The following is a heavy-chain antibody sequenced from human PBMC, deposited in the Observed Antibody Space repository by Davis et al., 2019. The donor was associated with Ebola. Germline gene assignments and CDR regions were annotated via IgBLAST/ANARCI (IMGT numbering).Heavy chain of an antibody. D-gene: IGHD2-15*01. J-gene: IGHJ3*01. CDR2: LGTSADT. Sequence: PGGSLRLSCAASGFVSSSYVMSWVRRAPGKGLEWVSTLGTSADTYYAASVKGRFTISRDNSKNTLHLQMNSLRVEDTAIYYCVKDTPNIWFDVWGQGTMVTVSS. CDR1: GFVSSSYV. CDR3: VKDTPNIWFDV. V-gene: IGHV3-23*01.